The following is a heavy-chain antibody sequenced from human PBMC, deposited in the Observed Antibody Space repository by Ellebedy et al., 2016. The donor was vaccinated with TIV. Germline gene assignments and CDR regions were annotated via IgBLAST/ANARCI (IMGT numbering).Heavy chain of an antibody. V-gene: IGHV1-46*01. D-gene: IGHD6-19*01. CDR1: GYTFTSYY. Sequence: ASVKVSCKASGYTFTSYYMHWVRQAPGQGLEWMGIINPSGGSTSYAQKFQGRVTMTRDTSTSTVYMELRSLRSEDTAVYYCAREGSGWRVFDYWGQGTLVTVSS. J-gene: IGHJ4*02. CDR2: INPSGGST. CDR3: AREGSGWRVFDY.